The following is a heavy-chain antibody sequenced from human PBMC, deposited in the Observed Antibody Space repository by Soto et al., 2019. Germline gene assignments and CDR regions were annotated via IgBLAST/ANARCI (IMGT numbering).Heavy chain of an antibody. CDR2: IYWNDDK. V-gene: IGHV2-5*01. Sequence: QITLKESGPTLVKPTQTLPLTCTFSGFSLSTTGEGVGWIRQPPGKALEWLAVIYWNDDKSYSPSLKSRLTISKDTSKKQVVLTMMNMAPVDTGTYYCAQVDDVAALFAYLGQGTLVTVSS. CDR3: AQVDDVAALFAY. CDR1: GFSLSTTGEG. J-gene: IGHJ4*02. D-gene: IGHD6-6*01.